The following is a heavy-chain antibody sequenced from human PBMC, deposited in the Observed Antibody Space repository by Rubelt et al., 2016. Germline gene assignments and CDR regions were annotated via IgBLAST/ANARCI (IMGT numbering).Heavy chain of an antibody. D-gene: IGHD4-17*01. CDR3: ATGTTVTTGLAY. V-gene: IGHV4-4*02. CDR1: GGSISSNNW. CDR2: IFHSGST. Sequence: GGSISSNNWWTWLRQPPGKGLEWIGEIFHSGSTTYNPSLKSRVTISGDTSKSQFSLKLSSVTAADTAVYYCATGTTVTTGLAYWGQGTLVTVSS. J-gene: IGHJ4*02.